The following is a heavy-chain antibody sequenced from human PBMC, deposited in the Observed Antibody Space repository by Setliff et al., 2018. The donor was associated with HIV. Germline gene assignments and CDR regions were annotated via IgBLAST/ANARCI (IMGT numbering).Heavy chain of an antibody. V-gene: IGHV1-69*05. CDR3: ARDRGGSYADACDV. CDR2: IIPILGTT. CDR1: GGTFSSNA. D-gene: IGHD1-26*01. Sequence: SVKVSCKSSGGTFSSNAISWVRQAPGHGLEWIGGIIPILGTTHYSQKFQDRVTITRDESTRTAYLEVNNLGSEDTAMYYCARDRGGSYADACDVWGQGTLVTVSS. J-gene: IGHJ3*01.